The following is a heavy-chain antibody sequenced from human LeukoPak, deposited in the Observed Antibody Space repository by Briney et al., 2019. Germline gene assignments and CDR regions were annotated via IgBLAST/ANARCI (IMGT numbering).Heavy chain of an antibody. V-gene: IGHV3-64*01. CDR2: ISSNGGST. D-gene: IGHD3-10*01. CDR1: GFTFSSYA. J-gene: IGHJ6*04. Sequence: PGGSLRLSCAASGFTFSSYAMHWVRQAPGKGLEYVSAISSNGGSTYYANSVKGRFTISRDNSKNTLYLQMGSLRAEDMAVYYCARVDGSGMMDVWGKGTTVTVSS. CDR3: ARVDGSGMMDV.